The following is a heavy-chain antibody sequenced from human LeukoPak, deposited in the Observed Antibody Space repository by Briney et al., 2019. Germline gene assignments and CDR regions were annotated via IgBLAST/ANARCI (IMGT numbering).Heavy chain of an antibody. V-gene: IGHV3-15*01. J-gene: IGHJ4*02. Sequence: GGSLRLSCAASGFTFSNAWMSWVRQAPGKGLEWVGRIKSKTDGGTTDYAAPVKGRFTITRDDSKNTLYLQMNSLKTEDTAVYYCTTDWYYYDSSGYYPIDYWGQGTLVTVSS. D-gene: IGHD3-22*01. CDR3: TTDWYYYDSSGYYPIDY. CDR2: IKSKTDGGTT. CDR1: GFTFSNAW.